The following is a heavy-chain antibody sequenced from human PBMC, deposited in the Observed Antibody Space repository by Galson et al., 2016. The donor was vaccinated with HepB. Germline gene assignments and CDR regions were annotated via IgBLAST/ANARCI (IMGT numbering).Heavy chain of an antibody. CDR1: RFTFSTYG. CDR3: VRDGVGAAPYDY. CDR2: ISPDGSDT. V-gene: IGHV3-74*01. J-gene: IGHJ4*02. D-gene: IGHD2-15*01. Sequence: SLRLSCAASRFTFSTYGMSWVRQAPGKGLVWVAHISPDGSDTSYADSVTGRFTFSRDNAKNTLYLQMNSLGAEDTAVYYCVRDGVGAAPYDYWGQGALVIVSS.